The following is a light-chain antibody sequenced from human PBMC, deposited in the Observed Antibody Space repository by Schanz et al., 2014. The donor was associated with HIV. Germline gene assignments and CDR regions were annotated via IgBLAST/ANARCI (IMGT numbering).Light chain of an antibody. Sequence: QSALTQPPSASGSPGQSVTISCTGTSSDVGGYNYVSWYQQHPGKAPKLMIYEVSKRPSGVPDRFSGSGSDTSASLAISGLQSEDEADYYCAAWDDSLKGWVFGGGTKLTVL. CDR1: SSDVGGYNY. CDR2: EVS. J-gene: IGLJ3*02. CDR3: AAWDDSLKGWV. V-gene: IGLV2-8*01.